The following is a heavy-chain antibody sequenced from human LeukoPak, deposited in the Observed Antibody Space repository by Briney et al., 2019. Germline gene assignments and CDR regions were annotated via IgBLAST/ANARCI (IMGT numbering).Heavy chain of an antibody. Sequence: SVKVSCKASGGTFSSYAISWVRQAPGQGLEWMGWISAYNGNTNCAQKLQGRVTMTTDTSTSTAYMELRSLRSDDTAVYYCARGSDYDSSSDYWGQGTLVTVSS. J-gene: IGHJ4*02. CDR3: ARGSDYDSSSDY. D-gene: IGHD3-22*01. CDR1: GGTFSSYA. V-gene: IGHV1-18*01. CDR2: ISAYNGNT.